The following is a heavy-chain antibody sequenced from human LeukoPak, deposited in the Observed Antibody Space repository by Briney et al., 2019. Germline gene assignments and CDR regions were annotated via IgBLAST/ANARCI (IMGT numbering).Heavy chain of an antibody. D-gene: IGHD2-2*01. J-gene: IGHJ4*02. Sequence: GGSLRLSCAASGFTFSSYSMNWVRQAPGKGLEWVSYISNTGSAIYYADSVKGRFTISRDNAKNSLYLQMNSLRAEDTAVYYCARNLPAADYWGQGTLVTVSS. CDR1: GFTFSSYS. CDR2: ISNTGSAI. CDR3: ARNLPAADY. V-gene: IGHV3-48*04.